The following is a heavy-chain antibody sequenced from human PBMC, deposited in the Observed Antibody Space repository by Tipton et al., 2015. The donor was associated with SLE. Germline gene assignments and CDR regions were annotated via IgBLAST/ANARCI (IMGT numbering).Heavy chain of an antibody. J-gene: IGHJ4*02. Sequence: TLSLTCAVSGGSISSSHWWSWVRQSPGKGLEWIGEVYHSGSTNYNPSLKSRVTISVDKSKNQFSLQLSSVTAAATAVYYCARDLWGTQATEYWGQGTLVTVSS. D-gene: IGHD3-16*01. CDR3: ARDLWGTQATEY. CDR1: GGSISSSHW. V-gene: IGHV4-4*02. CDR2: VYHSGST.